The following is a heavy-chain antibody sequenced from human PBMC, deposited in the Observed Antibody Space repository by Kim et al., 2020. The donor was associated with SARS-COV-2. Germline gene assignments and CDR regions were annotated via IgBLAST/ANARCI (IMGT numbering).Heavy chain of an antibody. Sequence: SVKVSCKASGGTFSSYAISWVRQAPGQGLEWMGGIIPIFGTANYAQKFQGRVTITADESTSTAYMELSSLRSEDTAVYYCAREPLRITMVRSGMDVWGQGTTVTVSS. J-gene: IGHJ6*02. CDR1: GGTFSSYA. CDR2: IIPIFGTA. D-gene: IGHD3-10*01. CDR3: AREPLRITMVRSGMDV. V-gene: IGHV1-69*13.